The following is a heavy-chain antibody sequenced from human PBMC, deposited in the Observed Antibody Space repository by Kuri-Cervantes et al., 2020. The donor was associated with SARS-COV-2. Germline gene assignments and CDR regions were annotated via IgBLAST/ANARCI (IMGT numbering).Heavy chain of an antibody. CDR2: ISAYNGKI. V-gene: IGHV1-18*04. CDR3: AREWGGMTGTTGDY. D-gene: IGHD1-14*01. CDR1: GYTFTNYG. Sequence: ASVKVSCKASGYTFTNYGITWVRQAPGQGLQWMGWISAYNGKIDYAQNLQGRVTMTTDKSTGTAYMELRSLRSDDTAVYYCAREWGGMTGTTGDYWGQGTLVTVSS. J-gene: IGHJ4*02.